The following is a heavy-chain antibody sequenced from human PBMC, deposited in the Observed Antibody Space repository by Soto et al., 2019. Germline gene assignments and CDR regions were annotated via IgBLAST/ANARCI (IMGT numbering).Heavy chain of an antibody. Sequence: QVQLQESGPGLVRPSETLSLTCTVSGGSVSSGSYYWSWIRQPPGKGLEWIGYISYSGSTRYNPSLKSRVTISVDTSKNQFSLKLSSVTAADTAVYYCARDYGEGGHWFDTWGQGTLVTVSS. J-gene: IGHJ5*02. CDR3: ARDYGEGGHWFDT. V-gene: IGHV4-61*01. D-gene: IGHD3-10*01. CDR1: GGSVSSGSYY. CDR2: ISYSGST.